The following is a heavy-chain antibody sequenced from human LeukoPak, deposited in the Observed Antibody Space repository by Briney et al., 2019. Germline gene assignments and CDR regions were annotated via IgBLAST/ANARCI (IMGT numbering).Heavy chain of an antibody. CDR1: GFTFSTYA. D-gene: IGHD3-10*01. CDR2: ISGSGGNT. CDR3: AKTDGSGNSNACDY. Sequence: GGSLRLSCAASGFTFSTYAMSWVRQAPGKGLEWVSGISGSGGNTYYADSVKGRLTISRDNSKNTLYLQMNSLRAEDTAVYYCAKTDGSGNSNACDYWGQGTLVTVSS. V-gene: IGHV3-23*01. J-gene: IGHJ4*02.